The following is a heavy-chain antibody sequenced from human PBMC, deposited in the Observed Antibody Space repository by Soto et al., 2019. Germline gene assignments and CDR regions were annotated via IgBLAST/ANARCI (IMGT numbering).Heavy chain of an antibody. Sequence: TLSLTCALSGGSISSGGYSWGWIRQPPGKGLEWIGYIYHSGSTYYNPSLKSRVTISVVRPNYQFSLKLGVVSAAGAAVHYFARAYGHYYFDCWGQGTLVTVSS. J-gene: IGHJ4*02. CDR2: IYHSGST. D-gene: IGHD3-3*02. CDR3: ARAYGHYYFDC. V-gene: IGHV4-30-2*01. CDR1: GGSISSGGYS.